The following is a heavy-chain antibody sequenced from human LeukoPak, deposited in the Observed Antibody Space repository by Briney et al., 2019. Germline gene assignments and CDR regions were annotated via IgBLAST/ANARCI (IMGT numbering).Heavy chain of an antibody. V-gene: IGHV4-34*01. CDR2: INHSGST. J-gene: IGHJ1*01. CDR1: GGSFSGYY. Sequence: SETLSLTCAVYGGSFSGYYWSWIRQPPGKGLEWIGEINHSGSTNYNPSLKSRVTISVDTSKNQFSLKLSSVTAADTAVYYCARSGCYCSSTSCLTAYFQHWGQGTLVTVSS. D-gene: IGHD2-2*01. CDR3: ARSGCYCSSTSCLTAYFQH.